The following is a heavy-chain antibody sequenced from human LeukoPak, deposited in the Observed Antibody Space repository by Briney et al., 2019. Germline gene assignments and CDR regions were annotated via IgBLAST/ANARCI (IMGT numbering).Heavy chain of an antibody. V-gene: IGHV5-51*01. CDR3: ARHTTVGGSLRFDY. CDR2: ICPGDSDT. CDR1: GYGFMSYW. J-gene: IGHJ4*02. D-gene: IGHD4-23*01. Sequence: GESLQISLKGSGYGFMSYWIGWVRQMPGKGLEYMGIICPGDSDTRYSQSFQGQVTISADKSITTAYLQWSSLKASDTGMYYCARHTTVGGSLRFDYWGQGTLVSVSS.